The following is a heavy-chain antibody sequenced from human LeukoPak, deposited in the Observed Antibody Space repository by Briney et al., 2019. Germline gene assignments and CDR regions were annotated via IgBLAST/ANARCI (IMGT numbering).Heavy chain of an antibody. J-gene: IGHJ3*02. V-gene: IGHV3-21*01. Sequence: GGSLRLSCAGSGFSFSGYSMNWVRQAPGKGLEWVSSISISSNYIYYADSVKGRFTISRDNAKNSLYLQMNSLRAEDTAVYYCARGSRFGVVGRDAFDIWGQGTMVTVSS. CDR1: GFSFSGYS. CDR2: ISISSNYI. D-gene: IGHD3-3*01. CDR3: ARGSRFGVVGRDAFDI.